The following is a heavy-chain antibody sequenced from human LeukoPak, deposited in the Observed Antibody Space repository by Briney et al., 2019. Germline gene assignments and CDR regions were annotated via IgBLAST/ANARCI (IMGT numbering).Heavy chain of an antibody. CDR1: GYTFTGYY. Sequence: ASVKVSCRASGYTFTGYYMHWVRQAPGQGLEWLGWINPNSGGTNYAQKFQGWVTMTRDTSISTAYMELSRLRSDDTAVYYCARNSGGSVPGVFDIGGQGTMVPVSS. J-gene: IGHJ3*02. CDR3: ARNSGGSVPGVFDI. D-gene: IGHD3-16*01. CDR2: INPNSGGT. V-gene: IGHV1-2*04.